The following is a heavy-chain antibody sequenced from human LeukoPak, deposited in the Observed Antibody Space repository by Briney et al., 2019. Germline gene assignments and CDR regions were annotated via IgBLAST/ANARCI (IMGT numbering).Heavy chain of an antibody. CDR3: ARREEQWPRNYYYGMDV. CDR2: MNPNSGNT. Sequence: ASVKVSCKASGYTFTTYDINWVRQATGQGLEWMGWMNPNSGNTGYAQKFQGRVTMTRNTSISTAYMELSSLRSEDTAVYYCARREEQWPRNYYYGMDVWGKGTTVTVSS. V-gene: IGHV1-8*01. D-gene: IGHD6-19*01. CDR1: GYTFTTYD. J-gene: IGHJ6*04.